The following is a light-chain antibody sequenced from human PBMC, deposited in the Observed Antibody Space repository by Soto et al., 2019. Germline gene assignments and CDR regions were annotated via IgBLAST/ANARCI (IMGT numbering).Light chain of an antibody. CDR3: PTVYVFPLP. CDR1: QGIRDF. J-gene: IGKJ4*01. CDR2: AAS. V-gene: IGKV1-9*01. Sequence: DIQLTQSPSFLSASVGDRVTITCRASQGIRDFLAWYQQKPGKAPKLLIYAASTLQAGVPTRFSGFASGTEFHSTISNPTAADFANYYWPTVYVFPLPFGGGTKVEIK.